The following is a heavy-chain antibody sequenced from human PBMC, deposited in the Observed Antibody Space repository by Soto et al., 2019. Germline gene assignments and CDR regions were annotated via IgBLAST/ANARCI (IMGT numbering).Heavy chain of an antibody. J-gene: IGHJ4*02. CDR1: GFTFSSYS. V-gene: IGHV3-21*01. CDR3: ASARGFGYSYGSYDY. Sequence: GGSLRLSCAASGFTFSSYSMNWVRQAPGKGLEWVSSISSSSSYIYYADSVKGRFTISRDNAKNSLYLQMNSLRAEDTAVYYCASARGFGYSYGSYDYWGQGTLVTVSS. D-gene: IGHD5-18*01. CDR2: ISSSSSYI.